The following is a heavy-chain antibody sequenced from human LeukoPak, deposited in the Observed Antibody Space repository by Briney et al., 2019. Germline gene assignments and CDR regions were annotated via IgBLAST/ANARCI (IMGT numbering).Heavy chain of an antibody. V-gene: IGHV4-34*01. Sequence: SETLSLTCAVYGGSFSGYYWSWIRQPPGKGLEWIGEINHSGSTNYNPSLKSRVTISVDTPKNQFSLKLSSVTAADTAVYYCARDVYRIADYYYYGMDVWGQGTTVTVSS. CDR3: ARDVYRIADYYYYGMDV. CDR2: INHSGST. J-gene: IGHJ6*02. CDR1: GGSFSGYY. D-gene: IGHD1-26*01.